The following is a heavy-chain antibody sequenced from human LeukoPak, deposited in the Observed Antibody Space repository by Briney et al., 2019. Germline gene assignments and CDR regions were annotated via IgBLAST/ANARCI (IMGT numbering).Heavy chain of an antibody. CDR1: GYSFTTYW. CDR2: ISPDDSDI. D-gene: IGHD1-26*01. Sequence: GESLPISCKGSGYSFTTYWIGWVRQMPGRGLEWMGIISPDDSDIRYSPSFRGQVTISADKSISTAYLQWSSLKASDTAVYYCARHEGSWSYYSYRGRGTPGTVSS. V-gene: IGHV5-51*01. CDR3: ARHEGSWSYYSY. J-gene: IGHJ1*01.